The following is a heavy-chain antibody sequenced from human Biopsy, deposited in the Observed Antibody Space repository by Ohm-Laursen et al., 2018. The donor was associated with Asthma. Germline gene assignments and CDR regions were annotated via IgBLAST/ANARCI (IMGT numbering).Heavy chain of an antibody. V-gene: IGHV1-69*13. Sequence: ASVKVSCKSLGGTFNTYVIGWVRQAPGQGLEWMGGINSVFGTTTYPQKFQDRVTTTADDSASTVYMELSSLRSEDTAVYYCARKAGSCISRTCYSLDFWGQGTLVTVSS. D-gene: IGHD2-2*01. CDR2: INSVFGTT. CDR1: GGTFNTYV. J-gene: IGHJ4*02. CDR3: ARKAGSCISRTCYSLDF.